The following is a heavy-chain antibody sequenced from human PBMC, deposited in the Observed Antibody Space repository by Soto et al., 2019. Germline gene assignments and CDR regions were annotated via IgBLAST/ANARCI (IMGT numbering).Heavy chain of an antibody. CDR2: IYWDDDK. CDR3: AHGGYGEVPARYAFDI. Sequence: QITLKESGPTLVKPTQTLTLTCTFSGFSLSTSGVGVGWIRQPPGKALEWLALIYWDDDKRYSPSLKSRLTITKDASKNQVVLTMTNMDPVDTATYYCAHGGYGEVPARYAFDIWGQGTMVTVSS. D-gene: IGHD4-17*01. V-gene: IGHV2-5*02. J-gene: IGHJ3*02. CDR1: GFSLSTSGVG.